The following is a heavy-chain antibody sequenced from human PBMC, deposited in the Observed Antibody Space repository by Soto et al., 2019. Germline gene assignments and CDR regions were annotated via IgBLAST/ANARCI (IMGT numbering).Heavy chain of an antibody. CDR2: IIPILGIP. J-gene: IGHJ4*02. D-gene: IGHD5-12*01. Sequence: QVQLVQSGAEVKNPGSSVKVSCKASGGTFSTNTINWVRQAPGQGPEWMGNIIPILGIPKYAQKFQGRVTITADKSTSTAYMELSSLTSEDTAVYYCARPNGYSGYDNVFDYWGQGTLVTVSS. V-gene: IGHV1-69*02. CDR3: ARPNGYSGYDNVFDY. CDR1: GGTFSTNT.